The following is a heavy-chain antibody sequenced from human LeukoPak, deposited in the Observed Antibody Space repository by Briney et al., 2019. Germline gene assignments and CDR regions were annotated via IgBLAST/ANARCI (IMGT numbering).Heavy chain of an antibody. V-gene: IGHV4-59*11. CDR1: GDSISMHY. J-gene: IGHJ5*02. Sequence: PSETLSLTCSVSGDSISMHYWSWIRQPPGKGLEWIGYIDHTGSTNYNPSLNSRVTISVDTSKNQFSLKLSSVTAADTAVYYCARRPYYYGSGFRGTPANNWFDPWGQGTLVTVSS. CDR2: IDHTGST. D-gene: IGHD3-10*01. CDR3: ARRPYYYGSGFRGTPANNWFDP.